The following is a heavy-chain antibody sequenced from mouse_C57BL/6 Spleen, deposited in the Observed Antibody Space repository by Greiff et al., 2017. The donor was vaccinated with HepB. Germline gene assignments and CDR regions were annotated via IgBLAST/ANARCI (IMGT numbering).Heavy chain of an antibody. V-gene: IGHV7-3*01. Sequence: EVNVVESGGGLVQPGGSLSLSCAASGFTFTDYYMSWVRQPPGKALEWLGFIRNKANGYTTEYSASVKGRFTISRDNSQSILYLQMNALRAEDSATYYCASSSYYSNYEWAMDYWGQGTSVTVSS. J-gene: IGHJ4*01. D-gene: IGHD2-5*01. CDR1: GFTFTDYY. CDR3: ASSSYYSNYEWAMDY. CDR2: IRNKANGYTT.